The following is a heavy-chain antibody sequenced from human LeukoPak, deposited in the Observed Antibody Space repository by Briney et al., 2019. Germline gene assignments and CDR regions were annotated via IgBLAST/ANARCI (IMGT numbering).Heavy chain of an antibody. V-gene: IGHV3-30*18. Sequence: GRSLRLSCAASGFTFSSYGMHWVRQAPGKGLEWVAVISYDGSNKYYADSVKGRFTISRDNSKNTLYLQMNSLRAEDTAVYYCAKDPYDTRGALDYWGQGTLVTVSS. CDR1: GFTFSSYG. D-gene: IGHD3-3*01. CDR3: AKDPYDTRGALDY. CDR2: ISYDGSNK. J-gene: IGHJ4*02.